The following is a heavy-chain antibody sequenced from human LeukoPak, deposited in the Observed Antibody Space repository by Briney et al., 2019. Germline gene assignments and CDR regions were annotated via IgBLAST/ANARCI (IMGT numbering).Heavy chain of an antibody. CDR1: GGSFSGYY. V-gene: IGHV4-34*01. D-gene: IGHD6-13*01. CDR3: VSVEAAGVNFDY. J-gene: IGHJ4*02. Sequence: PSETLSLTCAVYGGSFSGYYWSWIRQPPGKGLEWIGEINHSGSTNYNPSLKSRVAISVDTSKNQFSLKLSSVTAADTAVYYCVSVEAAGVNFDYWGQGTLVTVSS. CDR2: INHSGST.